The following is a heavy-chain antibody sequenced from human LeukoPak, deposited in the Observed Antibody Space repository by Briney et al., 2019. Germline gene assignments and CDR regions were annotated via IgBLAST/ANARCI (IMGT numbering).Heavy chain of an antibody. D-gene: IGHD5-18*01. J-gene: IGHJ4*02. CDR3: ARGTTSEVTAGDY. CDR2: IYTAGST. V-gene: IGHV3-53*01. Sequence: PGRSLRLSCAASGFTVSSKYMSWVRQAPGKGLEWVSVIYTAGSTHYADSVKGRFTISRDNSKNTLYLQMNSLRAEDTAVYYCARGTTSEVTAGDYWGRGTLVTVSS. CDR1: GFTVSSKY.